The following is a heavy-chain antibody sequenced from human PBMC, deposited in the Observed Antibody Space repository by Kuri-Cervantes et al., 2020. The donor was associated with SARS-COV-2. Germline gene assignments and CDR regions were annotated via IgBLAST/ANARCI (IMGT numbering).Heavy chain of an antibody. Sequence: SLKVSCNASGGTFSSYAISWLRHAPGQGLEWMGGIIPIFGTANYAQKFQGRVTITADESTSTAYMELSSLRSEDTAVYYCASCLANYYYYMDVWGKGTTVTVSS. CDR3: ASCLANYYYYMDV. CDR1: GGTFSSYA. V-gene: IGHV1-69*13. CDR2: IIPIFGTA. D-gene: IGHD3-3*02. J-gene: IGHJ6*03.